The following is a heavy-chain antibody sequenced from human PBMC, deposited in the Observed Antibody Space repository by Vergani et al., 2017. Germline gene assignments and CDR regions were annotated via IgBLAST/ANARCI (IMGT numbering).Heavy chain of an antibody. Sequence: VQLVQSGAEVKKPGSPVTVSCKASGATFSSYAISWVRQAPGQGLEWMGGIIPIFGTANYAQKFQGRVTITADKSTSTAYMELSSLRSEDTAVYYCARRDVWGGPFDYWGQGTLVTVSS. CDR3: ARRDVWGGPFDY. J-gene: IGHJ4*02. D-gene: IGHD3-16*01. CDR1: GATFSSYA. V-gene: IGHV1-69*06. CDR2: IIPIFGTA.